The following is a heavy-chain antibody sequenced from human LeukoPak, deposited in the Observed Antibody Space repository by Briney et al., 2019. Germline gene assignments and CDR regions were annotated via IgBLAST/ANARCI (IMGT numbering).Heavy chain of an antibody. D-gene: IGHD3-3*01. CDR1: GGTFSSYA. CDR3: ARDRRSITIFGVVNY. CDR2: ISAYNGNT. V-gene: IGHV1-18*01. Sequence: ASVKVSCKASGGTFSSYAISWVRQAPGQGLEWMGWISAYNGNTNYAQELQGRVTMTTDTSTSTAYMELRSLRSDDTAVYYCARDRRSITIFGVVNYWGQGTLVTVSS. J-gene: IGHJ4*02.